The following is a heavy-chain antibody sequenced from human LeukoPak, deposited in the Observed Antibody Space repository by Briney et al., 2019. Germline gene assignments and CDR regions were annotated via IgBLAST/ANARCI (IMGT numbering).Heavy chain of an antibody. Sequence: GGSLRLSCAPSGFTFDDYDMHWVRQAPGKGVEGVSLISWDGGSTYYADSVKGRFTISRDNSRHTLYLQMNSLGAEDTALYYCAKDKEYSGFGPILSGYYYGMDVWGKGTTVTVSS. V-gene: IGHV3-43D*04. J-gene: IGHJ6*04. CDR1: GFTFDDYD. D-gene: IGHD5-12*01. CDR2: ISWDGGST. CDR3: AKDKEYSGFGPILSGYYYGMDV.